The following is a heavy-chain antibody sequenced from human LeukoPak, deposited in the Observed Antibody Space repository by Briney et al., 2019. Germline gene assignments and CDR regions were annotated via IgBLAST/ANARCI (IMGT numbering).Heavy chain of an antibody. CDR1: GFTLSDFH. Sequence: GGSLRLSCSTSGFTLSDFHVSWIRQAPGKGVERVSHISEIGYAILHPGSVKRRFTISRDNAKNSLYVQMNSLRVEDSAVYYCARLSGTYSRGGDHWGQGTLVTVSS. V-gene: IGHV3-11*01. CDR3: ARLSGTYSRGGDH. CDR2: ISEIGYAI. D-gene: IGHD1-26*01. J-gene: IGHJ4*02.